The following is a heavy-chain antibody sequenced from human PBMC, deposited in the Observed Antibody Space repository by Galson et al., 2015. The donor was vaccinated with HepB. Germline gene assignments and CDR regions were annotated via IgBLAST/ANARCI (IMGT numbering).Heavy chain of an antibody. V-gene: IGHV3-11*01. Sequence: SLRLSCAASGFTFSDYYMSWIRQAPGKRLEWVSYISSSGSTIYYADSVKGRFTISRDNAKNSLYLQMNSLRAEDTAVYYCATDDSSGQLGGYWGQGTLVTVSS. CDR1: GFTFSDYY. D-gene: IGHD3-22*01. CDR3: ATDDSSGQLGGY. J-gene: IGHJ4*02. CDR2: ISSSGSTI.